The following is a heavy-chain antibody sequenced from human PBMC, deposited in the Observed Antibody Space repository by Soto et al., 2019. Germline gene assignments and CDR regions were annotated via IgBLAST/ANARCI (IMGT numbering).Heavy chain of an antibody. J-gene: IGHJ4*02. CDR1: GGSISSSNW. V-gene: IGHV4-4*02. CDR3: ARARGSGWYGDGY. D-gene: IGHD6-19*01. Sequence: QVQLQESGPGLVKPSGTLSLTCAVSGGSISSSNWWSWVRQPPGKGLEWIGEIYHSGSTNYKPSRKSRVTISVDKSKNQCSLKLSSVTAADTAVYYCARARGSGWYGDGYWGQGTLVTVSS. CDR2: IYHSGST.